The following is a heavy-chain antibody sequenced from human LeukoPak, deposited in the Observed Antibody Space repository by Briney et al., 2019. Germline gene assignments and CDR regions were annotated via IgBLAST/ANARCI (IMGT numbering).Heavy chain of an antibody. CDR3: ARDEPGYGEFLLY. D-gene: IGHD3-10*01. CDR2: ISWNSGSI. CDR1: GFTFDDYA. J-gene: IGHJ4*02. Sequence: PGGSLRLSCAASGFTFDDYAMHWVRQAPGKGLEWVSGISWNSGSIGYADSVKGRFTISRDNAKNSLYLQMNSLRAEDTAVYYCARDEPGYGEFLLYWGQGTLLTVSS. V-gene: IGHV3-9*01.